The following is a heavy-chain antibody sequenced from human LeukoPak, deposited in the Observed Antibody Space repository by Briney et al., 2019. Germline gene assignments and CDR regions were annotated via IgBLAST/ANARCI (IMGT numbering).Heavy chain of an antibody. D-gene: IGHD2-15*01. CDR2: INPSGGRT. J-gene: IGHJ6*02. V-gene: IGHV1-46*01. CDR3: ARAGCSCGSCYSGDYYYYGMDV. Sequence: ASVKVSCKASGYTFTSYYMHWVRQAPGQGLEWMGIINPSGGRTSYAQKFQGRVTVTRDGSTSTVYMELSSLRSEDTAVYYCARAGCSCGSCYSGDYYYYGMDVWGQGTTVTVSS. CDR1: GYTFTSYY.